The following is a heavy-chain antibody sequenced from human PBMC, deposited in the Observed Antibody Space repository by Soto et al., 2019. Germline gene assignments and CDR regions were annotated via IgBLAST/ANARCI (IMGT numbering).Heavy chain of an antibody. J-gene: IGHJ5*02. V-gene: IGHV4-4*07. D-gene: IGHD3-22*01. CDR2: VDASGNT. CDR3: ARDVGGSVVPHWFDP. Sequence: QVQLQESGPGLVKASETLSLSCTVSGHSISADYWSWIRQPAGKRLEWLGRVDASGNTNYNPSLKSRVTMSVDTSKTQFFLKVGSVTAADTAMYFCARDVGGSVVPHWFDPWGQGALVTVS. CDR1: GHSISADY.